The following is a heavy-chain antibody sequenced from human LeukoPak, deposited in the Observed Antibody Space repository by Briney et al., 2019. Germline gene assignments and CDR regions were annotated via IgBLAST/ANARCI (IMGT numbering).Heavy chain of an antibody. CDR1: GGTFRTFA. D-gene: IGHD6-25*01. J-gene: IGHJ6*03. CDR2: IIPIFGIP. CDR3: GLSGNYYYYYMDV. Sequence: ASVKVSCKASGGTFRTFAISWVRHAPGQGLEWMGGIIPIFGIPDSAQKFQGRLTITADESTTTAYMELSSLRSDDTAIYYCGLSGNYYYYYMDVWGKGTTVTISS. V-gene: IGHV1-69*13.